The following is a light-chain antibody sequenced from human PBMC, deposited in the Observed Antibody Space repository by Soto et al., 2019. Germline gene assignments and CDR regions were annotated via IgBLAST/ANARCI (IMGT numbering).Light chain of an antibody. Sequence: ELVLTQSPVTLSLSPGERATLSCRASQRVGGNYLAWYQQKRGQSPRLLIYDASSRATDIPDRVSGSGSGKDFPLPIPNVEAEDFAVYYCQQYGSRTWTFGQGTKLEMK. CDR3: QQYGSRTWT. V-gene: IGKV3-20*01. CDR1: QRVGGNY. J-gene: IGKJ1*01. CDR2: DAS.